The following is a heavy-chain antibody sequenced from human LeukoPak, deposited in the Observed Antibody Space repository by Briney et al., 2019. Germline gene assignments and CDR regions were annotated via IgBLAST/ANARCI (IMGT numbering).Heavy chain of an antibody. Sequence: GGSLRLSCAASGFTFSSYAMHWVRQAPGKGLEWVAVISYDGSNKYYADSVKGRFTISRDNSNNTLYLQMNTLRAEDTAVYYCANQESFYFDYWGQGTLVTVSS. CDR1: GFTFSSYA. J-gene: IGHJ4*02. D-gene: IGHD3-16*02. CDR3: ANQESFYFDY. CDR2: ISYDGSNK. V-gene: IGHV3-30-3*01.